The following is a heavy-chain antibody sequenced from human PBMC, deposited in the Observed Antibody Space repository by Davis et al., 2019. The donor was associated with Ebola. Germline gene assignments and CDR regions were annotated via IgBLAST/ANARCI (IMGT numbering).Heavy chain of an antibody. CDR2: ISGSGGST. D-gene: IGHD6-19*01. Sequence: GESLKISCAASGFTFSSYAMSWVRQAPGKGLEWVSGISGSGGSTNYADSVKGRFTISRDNSKNTLYLQMNSLRAEDTAVYYCAKEVTAVAGTFEDYWGQGTLVTVSS. J-gene: IGHJ4*02. CDR1: GFTFSSYA. CDR3: AKEVTAVAGTFEDY. V-gene: IGHV3-23*01.